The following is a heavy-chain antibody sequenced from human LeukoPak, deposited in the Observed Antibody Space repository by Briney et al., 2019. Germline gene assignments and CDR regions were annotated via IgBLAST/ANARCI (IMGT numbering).Heavy chain of an antibody. V-gene: IGHV4-34*01. J-gene: IGHJ4*02. CDR1: GGSFSGYY. D-gene: IGHD3-10*01. CDR2: INHSGST. Sequence: PSETLSLTCAVYGGSFSGYYWSWIRQPPGKGLERIGEINHSGSTNYNPSLKSRVTISVDTSKNQFSLKLSSVTAADTAVYYCARLRFYGYYFDDWGQGTLVTVSS. CDR3: ARLRFYGYYFDD.